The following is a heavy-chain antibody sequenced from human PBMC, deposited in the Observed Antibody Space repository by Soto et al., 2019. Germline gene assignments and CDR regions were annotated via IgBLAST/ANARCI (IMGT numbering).Heavy chain of an antibody. CDR2: IYYNGGST. Sequence: PSETLSLTCTVSGGSISSYYWSWIRQPPGKGLEWIGYIYYNGGSTNYNPSLKSRVTISVDTSKNQFSLKLSSVTAADTAVYYCERRYGHHFDHWGHRTL. CDR3: ERRYGHHFDH. J-gene: IGHJ4*01. D-gene: IGHD4-17*01. CDR1: GGSISSYY. V-gene: IGHV4-59*08.